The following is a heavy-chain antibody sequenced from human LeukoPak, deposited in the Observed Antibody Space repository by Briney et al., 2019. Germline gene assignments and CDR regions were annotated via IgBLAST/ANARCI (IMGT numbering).Heavy chain of an antibody. D-gene: IGHD3-16*01. J-gene: IGHJ4*02. V-gene: IGHV3-23*01. CDR3: ARDWGY. CDR1: GFTIFTYA. CDR2: ISGNDDKT. Sequence: GGSLRHSCATSGFTIFTYAMSWVRQSPGKGLEWVSSISGNDDKTYYADSVKGRFTISRDTSKNTLNLQMNSLRGEDTAIYYCARDWGYWGQGTLVAVSS.